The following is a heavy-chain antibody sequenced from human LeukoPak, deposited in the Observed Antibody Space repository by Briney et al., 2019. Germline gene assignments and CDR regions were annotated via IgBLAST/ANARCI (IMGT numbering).Heavy chain of an antibody. CDR1: GDSISSGDYY. J-gene: IGHJ6*03. CDR3: ASEYSGSYYYYYYMDV. V-gene: IGHV4-61*02. Sequence: PSETLSLTCTVSGDSISSGDYYWSWIRQPAGNGLEWIGRISSSGSTNYNPSLKSRVTISVDTSKNQFSLKLSSVTAADTAVYYCASEYSGSYYYYYYMDVWGKGTTVTVSS. CDR2: ISSSGST. D-gene: IGHD5-12*01.